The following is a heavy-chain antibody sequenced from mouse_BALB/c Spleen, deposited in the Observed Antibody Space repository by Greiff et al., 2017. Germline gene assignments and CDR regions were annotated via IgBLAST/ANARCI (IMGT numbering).Heavy chain of an antibody. Sequence: EVKLVESGPGLVKPSQSLSLTCTVTGYSITSDYAWNWIRQFPGNKLEWMGYISYSGSTSYNPSLKSRISITRDTSKNQFFLQLNSVTTEDTATYYCARGLPHYFDYWGQGTTLTVSS. V-gene: IGHV3-2*02. D-gene: IGHD2-2*01. CDR1: GYSITSDYA. CDR2: ISYSGST. J-gene: IGHJ2*01. CDR3: ARGLPHYFDY.